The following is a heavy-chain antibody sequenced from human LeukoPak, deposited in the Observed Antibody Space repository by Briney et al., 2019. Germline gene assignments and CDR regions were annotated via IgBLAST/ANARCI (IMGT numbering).Heavy chain of an antibody. D-gene: IGHD6-19*01. Sequence: ASVKVSCKASGYTFTSYDINWVRQATGQGLEWMGWMNPNSGNTGYAQKFQGRVTMTRNTSISTAYMELSSLTSEDTAVYYCARTYSSGWYGLRVTVKNAFDIWGQGTMVTVSS. V-gene: IGHV1-8*01. J-gene: IGHJ3*02. CDR2: MNPNSGNT. CDR3: ARTYSSGWYGLRVTVKNAFDI. CDR1: GYTFTSYD.